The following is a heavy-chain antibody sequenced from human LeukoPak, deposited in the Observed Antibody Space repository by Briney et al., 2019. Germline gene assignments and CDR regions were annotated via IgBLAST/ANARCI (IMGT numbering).Heavy chain of an antibody. CDR1: GFTFSDYY. V-gene: IGHV3-11*04. CDR3: ARGHQLVGP. D-gene: IGHD6-13*01. CDR2: ISDSGTTI. Sequence: GRSLRPSCAASGFTFSDYYMSWIRQAPGKGLEWLSSISDSGTTIHYADSVKGRFTISRDNAKNSLYLQINSLRAEDTAVYYGARGHQLVGPWGQGTLVTVSS. J-gene: IGHJ5*02.